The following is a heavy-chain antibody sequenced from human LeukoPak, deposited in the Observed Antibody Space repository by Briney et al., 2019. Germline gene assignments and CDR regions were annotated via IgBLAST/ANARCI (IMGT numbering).Heavy chain of an antibody. CDR2: ISKSGDTM. Sequence: GGSLRLSCAASGFTFSSYEMNWVRQAPGKGLEWVSYISKSGDTMYYADSLRGRFIISRDNAKNSVFLQMNSLRAEDTAVYYCARGYRYGVPWGQGTLVTVSS. V-gene: IGHV3-48*03. D-gene: IGHD5-18*01. CDR3: ARGYRYGVP. J-gene: IGHJ5*02. CDR1: GFTFSSYE.